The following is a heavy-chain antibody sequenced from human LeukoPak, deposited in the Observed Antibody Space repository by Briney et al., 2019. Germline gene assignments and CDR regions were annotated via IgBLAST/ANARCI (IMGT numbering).Heavy chain of an antibody. CDR2: LSYSGGNT. D-gene: IGHD3-16*02. J-gene: IGHJ4*02. Sequence: GGSLRLSXAASGFTFGSYDMNWVRQAPGKGLEWLSALSYSGGNTYYADSVKGRFTISRDNSKNTLYLQMNSLRAEDTAVYYCAKVTYDYVWGSYRSAYFDYWGQGTLVTVSS. V-gene: IGHV3-23*01. CDR3: AKVTYDYVWGSYRSAYFDY. CDR1: GFTFGSYD.